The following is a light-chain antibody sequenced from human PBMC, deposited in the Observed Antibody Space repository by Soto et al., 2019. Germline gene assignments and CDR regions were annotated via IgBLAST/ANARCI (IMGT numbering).Light chain of an antibody. J-gene: IGLJ2*01. V-gene: IGLV2-8*01. CDR2: EVS. CDR3: SSFAGNNNLV. CDR1: SSDVGGYNY. Sequence: QSALTQPPSASGSPGQSVTISCTGTSSDVGGYNYVSWYQQHPGKAPKIMISEVSKRPSGVPDRFSGSKSGNTASLTVSGLQAEDEADYYCSSFAGNNNLVFGGGTKLTVL.